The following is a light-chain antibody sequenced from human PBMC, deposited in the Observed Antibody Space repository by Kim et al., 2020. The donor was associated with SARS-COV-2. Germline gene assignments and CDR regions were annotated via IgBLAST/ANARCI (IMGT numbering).Light chain of an antibody. CDR1: QSVSNY. Sequence: GERATLPCRASQSVSNYLAWYQQKPGQAPRLLVYDASTRATGIPARFSGNGSGTDFTLTISSLEPEDFAVYYCQQRANWPPLTFGGGTKVDIK. J-gene: IGKJ4*01. V-gene: IGKV3-11*01. CDR3: QQRANWPPLT. CDR2: DAS.